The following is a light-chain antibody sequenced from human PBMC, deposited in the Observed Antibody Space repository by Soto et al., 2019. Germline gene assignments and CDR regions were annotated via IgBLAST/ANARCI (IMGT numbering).Light chain of an antibody. CDR2: DAS. CDR3: QQRSNWPPLT. Sequence: EIGLTQSPATLSLSPGERATLSCRASLNITRFLALYQRTPGQAPRLLIYDASNRASGIPARFAGSGSGTDSTLTISSLEPEYSALYYGQQRSNWPPLTFGGGTKVEIK. V-gene: IGKV3-11*01. J-gene: IGKJ4*01. CDR1: LNITRF.